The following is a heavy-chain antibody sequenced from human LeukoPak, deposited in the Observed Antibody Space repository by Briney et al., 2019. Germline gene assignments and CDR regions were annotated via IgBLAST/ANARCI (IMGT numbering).Heavy chain of an antibody. CDR1: GFAFSNSW. D-gene: IGHD1-1*01. CDR2: INHEGGDI. V-gene: IGHV3-7*01. J-gene: IGHJ6*02. CDR3: ATYINWVAGDV. Sequence: PGGSLRLYCAASGFAFSNSWMSWVRQAPGKGLEWVANINHEGGDIHYVDSVKGRFTISRDNAKDSLYLQMNSLRAEDTAVYYCATYINWVAGDVWGQGTTVTVSS.